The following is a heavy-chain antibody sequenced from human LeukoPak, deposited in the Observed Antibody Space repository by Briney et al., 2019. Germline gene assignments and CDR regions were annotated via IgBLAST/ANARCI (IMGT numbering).Heavy chain of an antibody. V-gene: IGHV4-59*01. Sequence: SETLSLTCTVSGGSISSYYWSWIRQPPGKGLEWIGYIYYSGSTNYNPSLKSRVTISVDTSKNQFSLKLSSVTAADTAVYYCAREREGYHYGMTSGAKGPRSPSP. CDR1: GGSISSYY. CDR2: IYYSGST. J-gene: IGHJ6*02. CDR3: AREREGYHYGMTS. D-gene: IGHD2-2*01.